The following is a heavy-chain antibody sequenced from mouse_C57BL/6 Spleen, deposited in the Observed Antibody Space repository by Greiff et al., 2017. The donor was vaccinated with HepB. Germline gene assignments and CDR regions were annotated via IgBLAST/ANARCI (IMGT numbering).Heavy chain of an antibody. D-gene: IGHD1-1*01. Sequence: DVKLVESGGGLVQPGGSLSLSCAASGFTFTDYYMSWVRQPPGKALEWLGFIRNKANGYTTEYSASVKGRFTISRDNSQSILYLQMNALRAEDSATYYCARCHYGSSTFDYWGQGTTLTVSS. CDR1: GFTFTDYY. J-gene: IGHJ2*01. V-gene: IGHV7-3*01. CDR3: ARCHYGSSTFDY. CDR2: IRNKANGYTT.